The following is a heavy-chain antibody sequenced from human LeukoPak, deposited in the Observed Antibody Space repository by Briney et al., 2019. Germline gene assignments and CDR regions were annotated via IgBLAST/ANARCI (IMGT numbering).Heavy chain of an antibody. V-gene: IGHV3-7*01. J-gene: IGHJ4*02. Sequence: GSLRLSCAASGFTFSSYWMSWVRQAPGKGLEWVANIKQDGSEKYYVDSVKGRFTISRDNAKNSLYLQMNSLRAEDTAVYYCAKYSSGWYFDYWGQGTLVTVSS. CDR1: GFTFSSYW. D-gene: IGHD6-19*01. CDR2: IKQDGSEK. CDR3: AKYSSGWYFDY.